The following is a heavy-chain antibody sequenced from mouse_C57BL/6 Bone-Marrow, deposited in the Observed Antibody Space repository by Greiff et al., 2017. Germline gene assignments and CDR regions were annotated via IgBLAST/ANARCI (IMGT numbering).Heavy chain of an antibody. V-gene: IGHV7-1*01. Sequence: EVQLVESGGGLVQSGRSLRLSCATSGFTFSDFYMEWVRQAPGKGLEWIAASRNKANDYTTEYSASVKGRFIVSRDTSQSILYLQMNALRAEDTAIYYCARDASYYYGSSNWYFDVWGTGTTVTVSS. D-gene: IGHD1-1*01. CDR1: GFTFSDFY. CDR2: SRNKANDYTT. CDR3: ARDASYYYGSSNWYFDV. J-gene: IGHJ1*03.